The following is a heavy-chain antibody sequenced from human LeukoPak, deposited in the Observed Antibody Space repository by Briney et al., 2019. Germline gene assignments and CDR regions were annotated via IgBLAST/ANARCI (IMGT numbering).Heavy chain of an antibody. J-gene: IGHJ4*02. D-gene: IGHD3-22*01. V-gene: IGHV4-34*01. Sequence: PSETLSLTCAVYGGSFSGYYWSWIRQPPGKGLEWIGEINHSGSTNYNPSLKRRVTISVDTSKNHFSPKQSSVNTADNAADYCARESDSNYYDSSGSVGYWGQGTLVTVSS. CDR3: ARESDSNYYDSSGSVGY. CDR1: GGSFSGYY. CDR2: INHSGST.